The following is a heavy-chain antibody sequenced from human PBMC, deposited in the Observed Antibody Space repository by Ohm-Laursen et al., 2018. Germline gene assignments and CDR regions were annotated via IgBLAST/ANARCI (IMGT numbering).Heavy chain of an antibody. CDR2: IHNSGST. D-gene: IGHD1-26*01. V-gene: IGHV4-4*09. Sequence: LRLSCTASGFSFSDAWMSWVRQPPGKGLEWNGYIHNSGSTNYNPSLKSRVTIATDTSKNQLSLKLSSVTAADTAVYYCARRANSAFPYYLDYWGQGTLVTVSS. J-gene: IGHJ4*02. CDR1: GFSFSDAW. CDR3: ARRANSAFPYYLDY.